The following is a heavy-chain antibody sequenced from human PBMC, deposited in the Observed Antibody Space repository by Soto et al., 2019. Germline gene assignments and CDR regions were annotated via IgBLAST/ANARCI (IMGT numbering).Heavy chain of an antibody. V-gene: IGHV4-30-2*05. CDR2: IYHSGST. D-gene: IGHD3-22*01. CDR1: GGSISSGGYS. Sequence: SSETLSLTCAVSGGSISSGGYSWSWIRQPPGKGLEWIGYIYHSGSTYYNPSLKSRVTISVDTSKNQFSLKLSSVTAADTAVYYCARGTLQDYDSSGYYPNWFDPWGQGTLVTVS. CDR3: ARGTLQDYDSSGYYPNWFDP. J-gene: IGHJ5*02.